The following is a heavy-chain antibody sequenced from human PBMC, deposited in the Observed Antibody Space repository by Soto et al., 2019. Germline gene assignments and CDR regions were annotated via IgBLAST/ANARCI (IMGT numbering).Heavy chain of an antibody. CDR1: GFTFSSYA. V-gene: IGHV3-30-3*01. D-gene: IGHD3-10*01. CDR3: AKTYGPPYYYYYGMDV. Sequence: QVQLVESGGAVVQLGRSLRLSCAASGFTFSSYAIHWVAQAPAKGLEWVAVISYDGGNKYYADSVKGRFTISRDNPKNTLYLQMNSLRAEDTAVYYCAKTYGPPYYYYYGMDVWVQGTTVTVSS. CDR2: ISYDGGNK. J-gene: IGHJ6*02.